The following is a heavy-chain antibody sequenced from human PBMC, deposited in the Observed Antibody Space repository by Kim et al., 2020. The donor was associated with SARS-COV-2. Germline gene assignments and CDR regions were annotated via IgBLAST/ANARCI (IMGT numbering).Heavy chain of an antibody. Sequence: SETLSLTCIVSGGSVSRHYWSWIRQPPGKGLEWIGYIYKSGSTSYKSSLQSRVSISLDTSKNHLSLKLRSVTAADTAVYYCARWNSDWGDDRFDSWGQGTLVTVSS. CDR2: IYKSGST. CDR1: GGSVSRHY. J-gene: IGHJ4*02. V-gene: IGHV4-4*09. D-gene: IGHD7-27*01. CDR3: ARWNSDWGDDRFDS.